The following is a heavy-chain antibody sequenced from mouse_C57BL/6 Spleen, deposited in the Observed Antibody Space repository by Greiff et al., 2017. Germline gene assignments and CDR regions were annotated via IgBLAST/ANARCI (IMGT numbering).Heavy chain of an antibody. Sequence: VHVKQSGAELVRPGASVKLSCTASGFNIKDDYMHWVKQRPEQGLEWIGWIDPENGDTEYASKFQGKATITADTSSNTAYLQLSRLTSEDTAVYYCTTGGFAYWGQGTLVTVSA. V-gene: IGHV14-4*01. CDR3: TTGGFAY. CDR1: GFNIKDDY. J-gene: IGHJ3*01. CDR2: IDPENGDT.